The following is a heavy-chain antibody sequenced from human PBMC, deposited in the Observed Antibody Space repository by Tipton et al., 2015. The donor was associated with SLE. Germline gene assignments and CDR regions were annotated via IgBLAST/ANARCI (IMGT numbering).Heavy chain of an antibody. Sequence: GLVKPSETLSLTCTVSGGSISSSSYYWGWIRQPPGKGLEWIGSIYYSGNTYYNPSLKSRVTISVDTSKNQFSLKLSSVTAADTAVYYCARLKYGSGNVFDVWGQGTMVTVSS. CDR1: GGSISSSSYY. V-gene: IGHV4-39*01. CDR2: IYYSGNT. CDR3: ARLKYGSGNVFDV. D-gene: IGHD3-10*01. J-gene: IGHJ3*01.